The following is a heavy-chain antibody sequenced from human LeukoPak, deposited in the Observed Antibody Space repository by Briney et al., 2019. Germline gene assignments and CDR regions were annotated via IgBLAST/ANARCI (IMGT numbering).Heavy chain of an antibody. CDR3: ARVDAGAYYDFWSGYYRGGFGY. CDR1: GGTFSSYA. J-gene: IGHJ4*02. CDR2: ISAYNGNT. D-gene: IGHD3-3*01. Sequence: ASVKVSCKASGGTFSSYAISWVRQAPGQGLEWRGWISAYNGNTNYAQKLQGRVTMTTDTSTSTAYMELRSLRSDDTAVYYCARVDAGAYYDFWSGYYRGGFGYWGQGTLVTVSS. V-gene: IGHV1-18*01.